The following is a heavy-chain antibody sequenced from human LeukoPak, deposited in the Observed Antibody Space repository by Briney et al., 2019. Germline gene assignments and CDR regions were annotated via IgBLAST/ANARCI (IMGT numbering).Heavy chain of an antibody. Sequence: GESLKISCKGSGYSFTSYWIGWVRQMPGKGLEWNGIIYPGDSDTRYSPSFQGQVTISADKSISTAYLQWSSLKASDTAMYYCARRNILTGYFEQNSPFGYWGRGTLVTVSS. V-gene: IGHV5-51*01. CDR3: ARRNILTGYFEQNSPFGY. CDR2: IYPGDSDT. CDR1: GYSFTSYW. J-gene: IGHJ4*02. D-gene: IGHD3-9*01.